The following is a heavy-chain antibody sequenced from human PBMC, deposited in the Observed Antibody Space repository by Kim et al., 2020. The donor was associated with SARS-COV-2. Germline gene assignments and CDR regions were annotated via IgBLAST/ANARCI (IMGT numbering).Heavy chain of an antibody. D-gene: IGHD1-26*01. CDR1: GFTFSSYG. J-gene: IGHJ3*02. CDR2: ISYDGSNK. Sequence: GGSLRLSCAASGFTFSSYGMHWVRQAPGKGLEWVAVISYDGSNKYYADSVKGRFTISRDNSKNTLYLQMNSLRAEDTAVYYCAKDQWELGGVSAFDIWGQGTMVTVSS. V-gene: IGHV3-30*18. CDR3: AKDQWELGGVSAFDI.